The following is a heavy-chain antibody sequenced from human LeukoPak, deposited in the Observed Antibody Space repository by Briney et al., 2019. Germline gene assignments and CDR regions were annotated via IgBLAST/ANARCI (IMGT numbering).Heavy chain of an antibody. Sequence: ASVKVSCKASGYMFTGYYIHWVRQAPGQGLEWMGWINPYSGGTTLAQRFQGRVTMTRDTSVTTAYMELSGLGSDDTAVYYCARAQMGYCSAVACHFDLWGQGTLVTVSS. J-gene: IGHJ4*02. V-gene: IGHV1-2*02. CDR3: ARAQMGYCSAVACHFDL. CDR1: GYMFTGYY. D-gene: IGHD2-15*01. CDR2: INPYSGGT.